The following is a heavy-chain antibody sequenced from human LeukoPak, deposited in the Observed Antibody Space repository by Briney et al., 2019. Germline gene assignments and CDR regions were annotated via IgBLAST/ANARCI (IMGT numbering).Heavy chain of an antibody. V-gene: IGHV3-23*01. CDR1: GLTISRYG. CDR3: AKDTGPQKWGFDY. D-gene: IGHD1-1*01. Sequence: AGGSLRLSCAASGLTISRYGMSWVRRAPGKGLEWVSAISGSGGSTYYADSVKGRFTISRDNSKNTLYLQMNSLRAEDTAVYYCAKDTGPQKWGFDYWGQGTLVTVSS. J-gene: IGHJ4*02. CDR2: ISGSGGST.